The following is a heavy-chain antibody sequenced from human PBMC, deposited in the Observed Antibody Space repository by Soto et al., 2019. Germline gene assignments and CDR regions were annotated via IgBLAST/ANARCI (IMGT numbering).Heavy chain of an antibody. CDR3: ARTHIVVTVGGVIVPPLSFDY. Sequence: QVQLVQSGAEVKKPGASVKVSCKASGYTFTSYGISWVRQAPGQGLEWMGWISAYSGNTNYAQQLQGRVTMTTDTSTSTASMELSSLRSDDTAVYYCARTHIVVTVGGVIVPPLSFDYWGQGTLVTVSS. CDR2: ISAYSGNT. V-gene: IGHV1-18*01. D-gene: IGHD3-16*02. J-gene: IGHJ4*02. CDR1: GYTFTSYG.